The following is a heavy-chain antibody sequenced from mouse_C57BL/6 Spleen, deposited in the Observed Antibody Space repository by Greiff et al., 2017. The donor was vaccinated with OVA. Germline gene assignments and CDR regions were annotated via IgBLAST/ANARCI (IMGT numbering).Heavy chain of an antibody. CDR1: GYAFTNYL. CDR3: AREGELGPFDY. J-gene: IGHJ2*01. D-gene: IGHD4-1*01. V-gene: IGHV1-54*01. Sequence: QVQLQQSGAELVRPGTSVKVSCKASGYAFTNYLIEWVKQRPGQGLEWIGVINPGSGGTNYNEKLKGKATLTADKSSSTAYMQLSSLTSEDSAVYFCAREGELGPFDYWGQGTTLTVSS. CDR2: INPGSGGT.